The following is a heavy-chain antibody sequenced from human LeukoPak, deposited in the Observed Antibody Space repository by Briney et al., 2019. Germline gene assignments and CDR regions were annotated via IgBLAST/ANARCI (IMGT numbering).Heavy chain of an antibody. CDR3: ARYYDSSGYWSTPHFDY. V-gene: IGHV4-61*01. CDR1: GDSFSGISFY. J-gene: IGHJ4*02. Sequence: PSETLSLTCTVSGDSFSGISFYWGWIRQPPGKGLQYIGYIQYSGSTNYNPSLKSRVTISVDTSKNQFSLKLSSVTAADTAVYYCARYYDSSGYWSTPHFDYWGQGTLVTVSS. CDR2: IQYSGST. D-gene: IGHD3-22*01.